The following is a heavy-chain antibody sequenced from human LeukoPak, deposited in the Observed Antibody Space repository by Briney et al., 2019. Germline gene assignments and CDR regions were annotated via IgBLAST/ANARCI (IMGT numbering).Heavy chain of an antibody. Sequence: PRRSLRLSCAASGFTFSSYGMHWVRQAPGKGLEWVAVISYDGSNKYYADSVKGRFTISRDNSKNTLYLQMNSLRAEDTAVYYCAKGYCSSTSCPLNYWGQGTLVTVSS. CDR1: GFTFSSYG. J-gene: IGHJ4*02. D-gene: IGHD2-2*01. CDR2: ISYDGSNK. V-gene: IGHV3-30*18. CDR3: AKGYCSSTSCPLNY.